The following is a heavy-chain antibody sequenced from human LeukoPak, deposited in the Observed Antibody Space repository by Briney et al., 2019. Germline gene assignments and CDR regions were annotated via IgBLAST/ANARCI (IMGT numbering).Heavy chain of an antibody. CDR2: ISSSGSTI. J-gene: IGHJ4*02. D-gene: IGHD3-16*02. Sequence: GGSLRLSCAASGFTFSSYEMNWVRQAPGKGLEWVSYISSSGSTIYHADSVKGRFTISRDNAKNSLYLQMNSLRAEDTAVYYCARDFYDYVWGSYRSFLDYWGQGTLVTVSS. CDR3: ARDFYDYVWGSYRSFLDY. CDR1: GFTFSSYE. V-gene: IGHV3-48*03.